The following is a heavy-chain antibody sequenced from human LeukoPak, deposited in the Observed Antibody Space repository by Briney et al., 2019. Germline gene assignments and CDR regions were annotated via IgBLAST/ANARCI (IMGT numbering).Heavy chain of an antibody. J-gene: IGHJ4*02. CDR3: ARGTNYDSSGYYKGFDY. CDR2: IIPIFGTA. V-gene: IGHV1-69*13. D-gene: IGHD3-22*01. CDR1: GGTFSSYA. Sequence: GASVKVSCKASGGTFSSYAISWVRQAPGQGLEWMGGIIPIFGTANYAQKFQGRVTITADESTSTAYMELSSLRSEDTAVYYCARGTNYDSSGYYKGFDYWGQGTLVTVSS.